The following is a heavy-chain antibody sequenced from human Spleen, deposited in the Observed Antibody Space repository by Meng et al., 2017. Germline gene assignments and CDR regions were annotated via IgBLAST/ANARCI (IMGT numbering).Heavy chain of an antibody. Sequence: KVSCKASGYIFNTYGISWVRQAPGQGLEWVGWISTYNGNTNYAQKLQGRVTMTSDTSTSTAYMELSRLRSDDTAVDSYPRVGFGWERLRVGAFDIWGQGTMVTVSS. CDR3: PRVGFGWERLRVGAFDI. D-gene: IGHD1-26*01. J-gene: IGHJ3*02. CDR2: ISTYNGNT. V-gene: IGHV1-18*01. CDR1: GYIFNTYG.